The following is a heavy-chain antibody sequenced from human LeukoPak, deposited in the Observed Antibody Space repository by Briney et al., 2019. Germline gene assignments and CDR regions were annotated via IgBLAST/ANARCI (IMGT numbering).Heavy chain of an antibody. Sequence: GASVKVSCKASGYTFTSYDINWVRQATGQGLEWMGWMNPNSGNTGYAQKLQGRVTITRNTSISTAYMELSSLRSEDTAVYYCARGGVYYDFWSGYYPPYNWFDPWGQGTLVTVSS. CDR3: ARGGVYYDFWSGYYPPYNWFDP. V-gene: IGHV1-8*03. CDR1: GYTFTSYD. D-gene: IGHD3-3*01. J-gene: IGHJ5*02. CDR2: MNPNSGNT.